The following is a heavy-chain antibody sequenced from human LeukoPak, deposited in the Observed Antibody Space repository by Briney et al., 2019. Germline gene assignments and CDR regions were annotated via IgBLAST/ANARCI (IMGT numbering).Heavy chain of an antibody. CDR1: GGSISSYY. CDR2: IYYSGST. V-gene: IGHV4-59*01. J-gene: IGHJ5*02. D-gene: IGHD6-13*01. Sequence: SETLSLTCTVSGGSISSYYWSGIRQPPGRGREWSGYIYYSGSTNYNPSLKSRVTISVDTSNNQFSLKLSSVPAADTAVYYCARFGMGIAAAVDWFDPWGQGTLVTVSS. CDR3: ARFGMGIAAAVDWFDP.